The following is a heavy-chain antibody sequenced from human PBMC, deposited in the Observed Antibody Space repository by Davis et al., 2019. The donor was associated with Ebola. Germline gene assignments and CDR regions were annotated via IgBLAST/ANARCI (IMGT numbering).Heavy chain of an antibody. CDR1: VITFSSYA. J-gene: IGHJ4*02. CDR3: ARDQHGSGWYPFDY. CDR2: ISGSGGST. Sequence: GESLKISCADSVITFSSYAMTWVRQAPGKGLEWVSAISGSGGSTYYADSVKGRFTISRDNSKNTLYLQMNSLRDEDTAVYYCARDQHGSGWYPFDYWGQGTLVTVSS. V-gene: IGHV3-23*01. D-gene: IGHD6-19*01.